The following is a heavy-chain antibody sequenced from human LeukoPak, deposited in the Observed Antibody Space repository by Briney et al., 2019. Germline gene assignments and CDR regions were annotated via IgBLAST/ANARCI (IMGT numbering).Heavy chain of an antibody. CDR2: LIPIFGIA. CDR1: GGTISSYA. CDR3: ARPPVRGTGSGLDV. V-gene: IGHV1-69*04. J-gene: IGHJ6*02. D-gene: IGHD3-9*01. Sequence: VASVKVSCKASGGTISSYAITWVRQAPGQGLEWMGRLIPIFGIANYAQKFQGRVTITADKSTSTAYMEVSSLRSEDTAVYYCARPPVRGTGSGLDVWGQGTTVTVSS.